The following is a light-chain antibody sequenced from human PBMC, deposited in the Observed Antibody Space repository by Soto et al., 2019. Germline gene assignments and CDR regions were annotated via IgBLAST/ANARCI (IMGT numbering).Light chain of an antibody. CDR2: AAA. CDR3: QQSYSTPPIT. J-gene: IGKJ5*01. V-gene: IGKV1-39*01. CDR1: QSISSN. Sequence: DIQMTQSPSSLSASVGDRVTITCRASQSISSNLNWYQQKPGQAPSLLISAAANMAAGVPSRFSGSGSGRDFSLTISSPQPEDFATYYCQQSYSTPPITFGQGTRLEIK.